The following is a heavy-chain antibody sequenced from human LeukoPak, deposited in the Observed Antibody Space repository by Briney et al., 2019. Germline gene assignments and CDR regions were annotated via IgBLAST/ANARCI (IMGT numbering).Heavy chain of an antibody. CDR3: ARGYYYDSSGVFDY. D-gene: IGHD3-22*01. CDR2: IKQDGSEK. V-gene: IGHV3-7*01. CDR1: GFTFSSYW. Sequence: GGSLRLYCAASGFTFSSYWMSWVRQAPGKGLEWVANIKQDGSEKYYVDSVKGRFTISRDNAKNSLYLQMNSLRAEDTAVYYCARGYYYDSSGVFDYWGQGTLVTVSS. J-gene: IGHJ4*02.